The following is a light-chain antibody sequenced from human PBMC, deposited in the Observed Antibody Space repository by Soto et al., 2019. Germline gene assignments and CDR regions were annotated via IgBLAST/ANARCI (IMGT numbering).Light chain of an antibody. CDR3: QQYDISPIT. V-gene: IGKV3-20*01. Sequence: EIVMTQSPATLSVSPGGRATLTCRASQSVSRSYLAWYQQKPGQAPRVLIYGASSRATGIPDRFSGSGSATDFTLTISRLEPEDFAVYYCQQYDISPITFGQGTRLEI. J-gene: IGKJ5*01. CDR1: QSVSRSY. CDR2: GAS.